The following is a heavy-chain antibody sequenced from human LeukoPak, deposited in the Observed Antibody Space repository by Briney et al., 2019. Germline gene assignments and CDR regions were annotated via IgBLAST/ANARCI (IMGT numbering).Heavy chain of an antibody. J-gene: IGHJ3*02. CDR2: IIPIFGTA. Sequence: SVKVSCKASGGTFSSYAISWVRQAPGQGLEWMGGIIPIFGTANYAQKFQGRVTITTDESTSTAYMELSSLRSEDTAVYYCARGTAMEGQSPADAFDIWGQGTMVTVSS. CDR1: GGTFSSYA. V-gene: IGHV1-69*05. CDR3: ARGTAMEGQSPADAFDI. D-gene: IGHD1-14*01.